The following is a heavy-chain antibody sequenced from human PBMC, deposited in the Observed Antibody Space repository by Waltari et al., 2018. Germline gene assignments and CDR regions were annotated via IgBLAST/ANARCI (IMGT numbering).Heavy chain of an antibody. D-gene: IGHD3-10*01. CDR3: AKDAFGNTYLDY. J-gene: IGHJ4*02. CDR2: IWPDGSVA. Sequence: QVQLVESGGGVVQPGRSLRLSCVASGFGLSDYGMHWVRQAPGKGLEWVAVIWPDGSVAYYADSVKGRFTVSRDNSKSILYLQMDSLRDDDTATYYCAKDAFGNTYLDYWGQGTLVTVSS. V-gene: IGHV3-33*03. CDR1: GFGLSDYG.